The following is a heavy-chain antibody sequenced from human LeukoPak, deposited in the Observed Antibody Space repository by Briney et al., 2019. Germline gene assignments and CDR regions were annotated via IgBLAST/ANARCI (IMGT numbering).Heavy chain of an antibody. CDR1: GGPISSYY. J-gene: IGHJ4*02. CDR2: IHYSGST. D-gene: IGHD2-15*01. Sequence: PSETLSLTCTVSGGPISSYYWSWIRQPPGKGLEWIGYIHYSGSTNYNPSLKSRVIISVDTSKNQFSLKLSSVTAADTAVYYCAREAPICSGGTCYDYWGQGTLVTVSS. V-gene: IGHV4-59*01. CDR3: AREAPICSGGTCYDY.